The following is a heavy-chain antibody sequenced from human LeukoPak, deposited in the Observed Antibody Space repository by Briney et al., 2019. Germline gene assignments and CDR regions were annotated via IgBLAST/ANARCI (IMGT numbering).Heavy chain of an antibody. CDR1: GGTFSGYY. V-gene: IGHV4-34*01. CDR2: INPGGST. CDR3: AREDCSGGDCTSFDY. Sequence: SETLSLTCAVYGGTFSGYYWSWIRQSPGKGLEWIGKINPGGSTNYNPSLESRVIISVDTSKNQFSLKRDSVRAADTAVYYCAREDCSGGDCTSFDYWGQGTLVTVYS. J-gene: IGHJ4*02. D-gene: IGHD2-15*01.